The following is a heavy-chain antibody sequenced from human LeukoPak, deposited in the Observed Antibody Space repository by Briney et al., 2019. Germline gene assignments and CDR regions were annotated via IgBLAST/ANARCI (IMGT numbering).Heavy chain of an antibody. CDR3: ARDPVDYYDSSGYPTALDY. J-gene: IGHJ4*02. V-gene: IGHV3-21*01. D-gene: IGHD3-22*01. Sequence: PGGSLRLSCAASGFTFSSYSMNWLRQAPGKGLEWVSSISSSSSYIYCADSVKGRFTISRDNAKNSLYLQMNSLRAEETAVYYCARDPVDYYDSSGYPTALDYWGQGTLVTVSS. CDR2: ISSSSSYI. CDR1: GFTFSSYS.